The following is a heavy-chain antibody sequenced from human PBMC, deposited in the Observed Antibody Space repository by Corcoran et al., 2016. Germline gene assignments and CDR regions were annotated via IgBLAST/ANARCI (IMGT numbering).Heavy chain of an antibody. V-gene: IGHV3-33*01. CDR1: GFTFSSYG. CDR2: IWYDGSNK. CDR3: ARGVRGELLTYFDY. D-gene: IGHD1-26*01. Sequence: QVQLVESGGGVVQPGRSLRLSCAASGFTFSSYGMHWVRQAPGKGLEWVAVIWYDGSNKYYADSVKGRFTISRDNSKNTLYLQMNSLRAEERAVYYCARGVRGELLTYFDYWGQGTLVTVSS. J-gene: IGHJ4*02.